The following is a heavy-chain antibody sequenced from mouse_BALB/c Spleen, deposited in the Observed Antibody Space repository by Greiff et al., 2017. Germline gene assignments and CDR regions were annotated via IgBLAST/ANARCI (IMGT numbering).Heavy chain of an antibody. CDR1: GYTFSSYW. CDR3: ARRPSYRYYAMDY. V-gene: IGHV1-9*01. J-gene: IGHJ4*01. Sequence: QVQLKESGAELMKPGASVKISCKATGYTFSSYWIEWVKQRPGHGLEWIGEILPGSGSTNYNEKFKGKATFTADTSSNTAYMQLSSLTSEDSAVYYCARRPSYRYYAMDYWGQGTSVTVSS. CDR2: ILPGSGST. D-gene: IGHD2-14*01.